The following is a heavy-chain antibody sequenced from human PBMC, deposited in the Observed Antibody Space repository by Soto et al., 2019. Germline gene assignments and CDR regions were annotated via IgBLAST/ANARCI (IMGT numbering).Heavy chain of an antibody. CDR3: ARHLPEDYDSSGPLDY. J-gene: IGHJ4*02. CDR2: IYYSGST. D-gene: IGHD3-22*01. CDR1: GGSISSSSYY. V-gene: IGHV4-39*01. Sequence: SETLSLTCTVSGGSISSSSYYWGWIRQPPGKGLEWIGSIYYSGSTYYNPSLKSRVTISVDTSKNQFSLKLSSVTAADTAVYYCARHLPEDYDSSGPLDYWGQGTLVTVSS.